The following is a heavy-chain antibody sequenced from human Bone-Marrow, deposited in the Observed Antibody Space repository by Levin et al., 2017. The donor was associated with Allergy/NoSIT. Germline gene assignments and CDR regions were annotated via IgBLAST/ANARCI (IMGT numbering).Heavy chain of an antibody. CDR3: ARVEEYYCYMDV. CDR1: ASSISSSNW. V-gene: IGHV4-4*02. Sequence: SETLSLTCTVSASSISSSNWWNWVRQPPGKGLEWIGEIHHSGTTNYNPSLKSRVTISLDDSKNHFSLKLESVAVADTAVCFCARVEEYYCYMDVWGKGTTVTVSS. D-gene: IGHD2/OR15-2a*01. J-gene: IGHJ6*03. CDR2: IHHSGTT.